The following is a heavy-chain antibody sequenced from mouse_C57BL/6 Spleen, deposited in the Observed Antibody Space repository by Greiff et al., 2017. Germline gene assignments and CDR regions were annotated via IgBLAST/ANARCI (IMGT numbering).Heavy chain of an antibody. CDR3: ARRHYYYGSTPFAY. CDR2: ISGGGGNT. CDR1: GFTFSSYT. V-gene: IGHV5-9*01. D-gene: IGHD1-1*01. J-gene: IGHJ3*01. Sequence: EVMLVESGGGLVKPGGSLKLSCAASGFTFSSYTMSWVRQTPEKRLEWVATISGGGGNTYYPDSVKGRFTISRDNAKNTLYLQMSSLRSEDTALYYCARRHYYYGSTPFAYWGQGTLVTVSA.